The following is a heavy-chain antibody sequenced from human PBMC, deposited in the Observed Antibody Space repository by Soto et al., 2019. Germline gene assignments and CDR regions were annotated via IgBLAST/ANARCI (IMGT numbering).Heavy chain of an antibody. Sequence: QVQLVQSGAEVKKPGASVKVSCKASGYTFTSYDINWVRQAPGQGLEWVGWMTPNSGDPGYAQTFQGRVTLTRDTSRSTAYMELSSLTSEDTDVYYCARNLYKPGSFDHWGQGTLVTVSS. CDR2: MTPNSGDP. J-gene: IGHJ4*02. V-gene: IGHV1-8*02. CDR1: GYTFTSYD. CDR3: ARNLYKPGSFDH. D-gene: IGHD1-20*01.